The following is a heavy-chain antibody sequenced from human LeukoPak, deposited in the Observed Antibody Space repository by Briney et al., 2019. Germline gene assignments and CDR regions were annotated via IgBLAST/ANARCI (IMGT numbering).Heavy chain of an antibody. J-gene: IGHJ4*02. CDR1: GFTFSSYG. D-gene: IGHD3-16*01. CDR3: AKDVHDYINY. V-gene: IGHV3-30*02. CDR2: IRYDGNNK. Sequence: GGSLRLSCAASGFTFSSYGIHWVRQAPGKGLEWVAFIRYDGNNKYYADSVKGRFTISRDNSKNTLYLQMNSLRTEDTAVYYCAKDVHDYINYWGQGTLVTVSS.